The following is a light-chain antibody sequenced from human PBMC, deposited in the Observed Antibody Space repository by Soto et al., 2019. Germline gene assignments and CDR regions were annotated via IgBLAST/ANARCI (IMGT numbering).Light chain of an antibody. V-gene: IGKV3-20*01. CDR3: QQYGSSPWT. CDR2: GAY. CDR1: QSVSSSY. Sequence: EIVLTQSPGTLSLSPGERATLSCRASQSVSSSYLAWYQQKPGQAPRPLIYGAYSRAIGIPDRFSGSGSGTDFTLTISRLETEDFAVYLCQQYGSSPWTLGQGTKVEI. J-gene: IGKJ1*01.